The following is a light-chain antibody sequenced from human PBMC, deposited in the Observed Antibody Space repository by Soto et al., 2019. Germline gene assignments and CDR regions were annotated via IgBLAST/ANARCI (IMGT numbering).Light chain of an antibody. Sequence: SYELTQPPSVSVSPGQTASITCSGANLGDRYACWYQQKPGQSPVLVIYLDTKRPSGIPERFSGSNSGSTATLTISGTQAMDEADYYCQAWDDTSGVVFGGGTKVTVL. CDR2: LDT. J-gene: IGLJ2*01. V-gene: IGLV3-1*01. CDR3: QAWDDTSGVV. CDR1: NLGDRY.